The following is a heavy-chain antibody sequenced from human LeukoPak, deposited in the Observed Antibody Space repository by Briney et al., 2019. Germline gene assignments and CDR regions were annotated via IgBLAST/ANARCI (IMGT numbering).Heavy chain of an antibody. V-gene: IGHV3-23*01. J-gene: IGHJ4*02. Sequence: GGSLRLSCAASGFTFSTYVMSWVRQAPGKGLEWVSAISGSGGSTYYADSVKGRFTISRDNSENTLYLQMNSLGADDTAVYYCAKGNWRYFDYWGQRTLVTVSS. CDR2: ISGSGGST. D-gene: IGHD1-1*01. CDR3: AKGNWRYFDY. CDR1: GFTFSTYV.